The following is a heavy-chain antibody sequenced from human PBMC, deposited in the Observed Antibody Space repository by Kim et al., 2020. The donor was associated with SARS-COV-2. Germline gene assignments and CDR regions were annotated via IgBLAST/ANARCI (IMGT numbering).Heavy chain of an antibody. CDR1: GFTFSRYW. CDR3: VNFGGDYPY. V-gene: IGHV3-74*01. Sequence: GGSLRLSCAASGFTFSRYWMNWVRQAPGKGLVWVSRITSDGSITAYADSVKGRFTISRDNAKNTLYLQMNSLRAEDTAAYYCVNFGGDYPYWGQGTLVTVSS. D-gene: IGHD4-17*01. J-gene: IGHJ4*02. CDR2: ITSDGSIT.